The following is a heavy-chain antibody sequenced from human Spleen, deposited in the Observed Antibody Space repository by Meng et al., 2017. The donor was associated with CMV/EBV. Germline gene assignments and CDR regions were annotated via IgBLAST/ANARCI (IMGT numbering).Heavy chain of an antibody. D-gene: IGHD1-26*01. Sequence: SCQPSGGTFTSYTFSWVRQAPGQGLEWMGRIIPMANVANYAQKFQDRVTIIADKSTSTVYMQLSSLRSDDTAVYFCARMGINWFDPWGQGTLVTVSS. J-gene: IGHJ5*02. CDR2: IIPMANVA. CDR1: GGTFTSYT. V-gene: IGHV1-69*02. CDR3: ARMGINWFDP.